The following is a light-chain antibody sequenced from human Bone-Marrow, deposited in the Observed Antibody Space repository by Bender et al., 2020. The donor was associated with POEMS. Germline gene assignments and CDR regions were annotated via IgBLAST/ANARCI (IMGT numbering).Light chain of an antibody. J-gene: IGLJ3*02. V-gene: IGLV1-40*01. CDR2: GNN. Sequence: QSVLTPPPSVSGAPGPRVTISCPGGSSNIGAGSDVHWYQQLPGTAPQPLMYGNNNRPSWVPDRFSGSKSGTSASLAITGLQAEDEADYYCSSYTSSSTWMFGGGTRLTVL. CDR1: SSNIGAGSD. CDR3: SSYTSSSTWM.